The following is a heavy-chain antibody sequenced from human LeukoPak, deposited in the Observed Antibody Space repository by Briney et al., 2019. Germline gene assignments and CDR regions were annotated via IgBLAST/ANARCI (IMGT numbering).Heavy chain of an antibody. V-gene: IGHV4-39*01. CDR3: ARLSILSGSWGY. CDR2: IYYSGST. CDR1: GGSISSSSYY. J-gene: IGHJ4*02. Sequence: SETLSLTCTVSGGSISSSSYYWGWIRQPPGKGLEWIGSIYYSGSTYYNPSLKSRVTISVDTSKNQFSLKLSSVTAADTAVYYCARLSILSGSWGYWGQGTLVTVSS. D-gene: IGHD2-15*01.